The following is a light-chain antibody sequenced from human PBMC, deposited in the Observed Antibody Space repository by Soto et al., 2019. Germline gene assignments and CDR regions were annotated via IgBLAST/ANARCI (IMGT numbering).Light chain of an antibody. CDR1: QSVSSY. V-gene: IGKV3-11*01. CDR2: DAS. Sequence: IVLTQSPATLSLSPGERATLSCRASQSVSSYLAWYQQKPGQAPRLLIYDASNRATAIPARFSGSGSGTDLTITISSLEPEDFELYYGQQRSHWPFTFGQGTRLEIK. J-gene: IGKJ5*01. CDR3: QQRSHWPFT.